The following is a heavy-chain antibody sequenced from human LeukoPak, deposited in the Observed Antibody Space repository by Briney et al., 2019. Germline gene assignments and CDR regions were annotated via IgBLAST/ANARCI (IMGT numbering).Heavy chain of an antibody. CDR3: ARLGGLSSSWEYYFDY. CDR1: GYSFTSYW. Sequence: HGESLQISCKGSGYSFTSYWIGWVRQLPGKGLEWMGIIYPGDSDTRYSPSFQGQVTISADKSISTAYLQWSSLKASDTAMYYCARLGGLSSSWEYYFDYWGQGTLVTVSS. V-gene: IGHV5-51*01. D-gene: IGHD6-13*01. J-gene: IGHJ4*02. CDR2: IYPGDSDT.